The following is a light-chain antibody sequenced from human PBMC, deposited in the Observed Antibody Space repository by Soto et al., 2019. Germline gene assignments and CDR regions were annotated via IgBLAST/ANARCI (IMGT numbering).Light chain of an antibody. CDR1: SSDVGGYNY. V-gene: IGLV2-8*01. Sequence: QSALTQPPSASGSPGQSGTISCTGTSSDVGGYNYVSWYQQHPGKAPKLMIYEVSKRPSGVPDRFSGSKSGNTASLTVSGLQAEDEADYYCRSYAGSNNYVFGTG. CDR2: EVS. J-gene: IGLJ1*01. CDR3: RSYAGSNNYV.